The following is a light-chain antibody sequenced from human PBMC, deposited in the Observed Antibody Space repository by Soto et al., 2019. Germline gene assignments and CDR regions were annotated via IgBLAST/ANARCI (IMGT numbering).Light chain of an antibody. V-gene: IGKV1-33*01. CDR1: QDITNY. CDR2: DAS. Sequence: DIQMTQSPSSLSASVGDRVTITCQASQDITNYLHWYQQKPGQAPKLLIYDASNLETGVPSRFSGSGSGTDFTFTITSLQPEDFATYYCQQYDTVPPSFGQGTKLDVK. J-gene: IGKJ2*01. CDR3: QQYDTVPPS.